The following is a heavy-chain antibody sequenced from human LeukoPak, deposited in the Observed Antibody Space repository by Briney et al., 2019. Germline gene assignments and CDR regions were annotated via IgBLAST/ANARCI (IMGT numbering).Heavy chain of an antibody. V-gene: IGHV1-69*06. CDR2: VIPIFGTA. D-gene: IGHD6-19*01. J-gene: IGHJ4*02. CDR1: GGTFSSYV. CDR3: AXXXXXXEDLAVAADFDY. Sequence: GSSVKVSCKASGGTFSSYVINWVRQAPGQGLEWMGGVIPIFGTANYAQKFQGRVTITADKSTSTAYMELSSLRSEDTAVYYCAXXXXXXEDLAVAADFDYWGQGTLVTVSS.